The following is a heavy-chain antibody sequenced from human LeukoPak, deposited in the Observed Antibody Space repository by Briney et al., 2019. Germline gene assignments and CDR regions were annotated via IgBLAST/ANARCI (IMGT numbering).Heavy chain of an antibody. CDR1: GFTFSSYS. CDR3: ARERRSWVRFDY. Sequence: GGSLRLSRAASGFTFSSYSINWVRQAPGKGLEWVSYISSSSSTIYYADSVKGRFTISRDNAKNSLYLQMNSLRDEDTAVYYCARERRSWVRFDYWGQGTLVTVSS. D-gene: IGHD3-10*01. J-gene: IGHJ4*02. V-gene: IGHV3-48*02. CDR2: ISSSSSTI.